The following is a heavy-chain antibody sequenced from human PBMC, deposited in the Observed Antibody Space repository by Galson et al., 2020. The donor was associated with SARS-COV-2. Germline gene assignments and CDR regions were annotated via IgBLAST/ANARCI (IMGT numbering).Heavy chain of an antibody. Sequence: SETLSLTCTVYGGSVSSGSSYWSWIRQPPGKGLAWIGYIYYSGSTNYNPSLKSRVTISVDTSKNQFSLKLSSVTAADTAVYYCARDDSIHAFDIWGQGTMVTVSS. D-gene: IGHD3-22*01. CDR1: GGSVSSGSSY. CDR3: ARDDSIHAFDI. V-gene: IGHV4-61*01. CDR2: IYYSGST. J-gene: IGHJ3*02.